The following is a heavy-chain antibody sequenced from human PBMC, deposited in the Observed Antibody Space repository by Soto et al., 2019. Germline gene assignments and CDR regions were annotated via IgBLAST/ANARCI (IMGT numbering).Heavy chain of an antibody. Sequence: GESLKISCKGSGYSFTSYWIGWVRQMPGKGLEWMGIIYPGDSDTRYSPSFQGQVTISADKSISTAYLQWSSLKASDTTMYYCARRVWFGELRYYYYGMDVWGQGTTVTVSS. CDR3: ARRVWFGELRYYYYGMDV. CDR1: GYSFTSYW. V-gene: IGHV5-51*01. CDR2: IYPGDSDT. D-gene: IGHD3-10*01. J-gene: IGHJ6*02.